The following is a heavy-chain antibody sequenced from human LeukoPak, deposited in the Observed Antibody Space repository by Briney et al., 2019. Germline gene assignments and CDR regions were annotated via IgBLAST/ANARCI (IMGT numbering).Heavy chain of an antibody. J-gene: IGHJ6*02. CDR2: ISSSSSYI. D-gene: IGHD3-22*01. V-gene: IGHV3-21*01. Sequence: PGGSLRLSCAASEFTFSSYSMNWVRQAPGKGLEWVSSISSSSSYIYYADSVKGRFTISRDNAKNSLYLQMNSLRAEDTAVYYCAREGHYYDSSGYLYYYGMDVWGQGTTVTVSS. CDR1: EFTFSSYS. CDR3: AREGHYYDSSGYLYYYGMDV.